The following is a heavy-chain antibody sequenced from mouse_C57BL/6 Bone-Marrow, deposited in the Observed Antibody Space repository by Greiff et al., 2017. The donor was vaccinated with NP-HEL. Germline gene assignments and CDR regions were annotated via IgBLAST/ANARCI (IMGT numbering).Heavy chain of an antibody. Sequence: QVQLQQSGAELARPGASVKMSCKASGYTFTSYTMHWVKQRPGQGLEWIGYINPSSGYTRNNQKFKDKATLTADKSSSTAYMQLSSLTSEDSAVYCCTRGRSNSGFAYWGQGTLVTVSA. CDR1: GYTFTSYT. CDR3: TRGRSNSGFAY. J-gene: IGHJ3*01. V-gene: IGHV1-4*01. D-gene: IGHD2-5*01. CDR2: INPSSGYT.